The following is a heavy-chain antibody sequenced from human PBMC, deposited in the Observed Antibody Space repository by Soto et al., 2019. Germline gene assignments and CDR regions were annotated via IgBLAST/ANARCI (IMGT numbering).Heavy chain of an antibody. Sequence: EVQLLESGGGLVQPGGSLRLSCAASGFTGLTFGYFAMSWVRQAPGKGLEWVSGISGTGGSTSYADSVRGRFTISRDTSRNALYIQMKSLRAEDTATYYCARSTTTILATAILDYWGQGTLVTVSA. V-gene: IGHV3-23*01. J-gene: IGHJ4*02. CDR1: GFTGLTFGYFA. CDR2: ISGTGGST. D-gene: IGHD3-3*01. CDR3: ARSTTTILATAILDY.